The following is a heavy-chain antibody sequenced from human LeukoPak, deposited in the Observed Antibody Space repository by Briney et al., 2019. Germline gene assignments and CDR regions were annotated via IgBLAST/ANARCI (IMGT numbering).Heavy chain of an antibody. Sequence: GRSLRPSCAASGFTFSSYGMHWVRQAPGKGLEWVAVISYDGSNKYYADSVKGRFTISRDNSKNTLYLQMNSLRAEDTAVYYCAKGPPSGWYVDYWGQGTLVTVSS. CDR3: AKGPPSGWYVDY. V-gene: IGHV3-30*18. D-gene: IGHD6-19*01. J-gene: IGHJ4*02. CDR1: GFTFSSYG. CDR2: ISYDGSNK.